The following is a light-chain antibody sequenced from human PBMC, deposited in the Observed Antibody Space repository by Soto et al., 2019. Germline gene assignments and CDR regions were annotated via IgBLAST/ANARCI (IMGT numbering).Light chain of an antibody. J-gene: IGLJ3*02. V-gene: IGLV2-23*01. CDR1: SSDVGSYNL. Sequence: QSALTQPASVSGSPGQSITISCTGTSSDVGSYNLVSWYQQHPGKAPKLMIYEGSKRPSGVSNRFSGSKYGNTASLTISGLQAEDEADYYCCSYAGSSTPNWVFGGGTQLTVL. CDR3: CSYAGSSTPNWV. CDR2: EGS.